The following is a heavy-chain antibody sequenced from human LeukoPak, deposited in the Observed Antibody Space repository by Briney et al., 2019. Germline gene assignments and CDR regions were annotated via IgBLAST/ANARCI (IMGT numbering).Heavy chain of an antibody. CDR3: ARYLGLGAFEI. Sequence: GGSLRLSCAASGFTFSSYSMNWVRQAPGKGLEWVSSISSSSNYIYYADSVKGRFTISRDNAKNSLYLQMNSLRAEDTAVYYCARYLGLGAFEIWGQGTMVTVSS. D-gene: IGHD3-16*01. V-gene: IGHV3-21*01. J-gene: IGHJ3*02. CDR2: ISSSSNYI. CDR1: GFTFSSYS.